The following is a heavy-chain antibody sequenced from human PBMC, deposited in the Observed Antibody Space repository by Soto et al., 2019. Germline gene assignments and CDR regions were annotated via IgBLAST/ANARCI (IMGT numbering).Heavy chain of an antibody. CDR3: ARGTLFGVQAAYFMYYFDY. CDR1: EFTFSSYA. Sequence: EVQLLESGGGLVQPGGSLRLSCAASEFTFSSYAMSWVRQAPGKGLEWVSAISGSGGSTYYADSLEGRFTISRDNSKNTLYVQMNRLRAEDSAVYYCARGTLFGVQAAYFMYYFDYWGQGTLVTVSS. J-gene: IGHJ4*02. CDR2: ISGSGGST. D-gene: IGHD1-1*01. V-gene: IGHV3-23*01.